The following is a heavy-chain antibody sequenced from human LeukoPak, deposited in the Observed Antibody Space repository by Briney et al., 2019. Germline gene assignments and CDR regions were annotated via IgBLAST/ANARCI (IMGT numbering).Heavy chain of an antibody. CDR1: GYTFTAYY. Sequence: ASVRVSHKASGYTFTAYYLHWVRQAPGQGLEWMGWISPNSGGTHYAQKFQGRVTMTRDTSISTAYMELSRLRSDDTAVFYCARDSSGSYLDYWGQGTLVTVSS. J-gene: IGHJ4*02. D-gene: IGHD1-26*01. V-gene: IGHV1-2*02. CDR3: ARDSSGSYLDY. CDR2: ISPNSGGT.